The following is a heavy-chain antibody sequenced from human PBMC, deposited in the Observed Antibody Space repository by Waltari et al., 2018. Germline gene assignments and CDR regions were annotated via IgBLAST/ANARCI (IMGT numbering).Heavy chain of an antibody. CDR1: GFTFSSYA. CDR2: ISGSGGST. CDR3: VRGSNGWPGMDI. Sequence: EVQLLESGGGLVQPGGSLRLSCAASGFTFSSYAIRWVRQAPGKGLEWVSAISGSGGSTYYADSVKGRFTISRDNSKNTLFLQMDSLRDEDTAIYYCVRGSNGWPGMDIWGQGATVTVSS. J-gene: IGHJ6*02. V-gene: IGHV3-23*01. D-gene: IGHD6-19*01.